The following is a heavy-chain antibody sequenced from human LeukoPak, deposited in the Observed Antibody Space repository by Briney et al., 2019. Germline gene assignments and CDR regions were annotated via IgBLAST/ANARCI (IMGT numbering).Heavy chain of an antibody. Sequence: SETLSLTCTVPGGSISSYYWSWIRQPPGKGLEWIGYIYYSGSTNYNPSLKSRVTISVDTSKNQFSLKLSSVTAADTAVYYCARDREDGYNDYWGQGTLVTVSS. CDR1: GGSISSYY. J-gene: IGHJ4*02. D-gene: IGHD5-24*01. V-gene: IGHV4-59*01. CDR3: ARDREDGYNDY. CDR2: IYYSGST.